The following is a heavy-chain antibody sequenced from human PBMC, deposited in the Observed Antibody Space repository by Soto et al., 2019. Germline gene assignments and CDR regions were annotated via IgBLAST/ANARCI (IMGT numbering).Heavy chain of an antibody. D-gene: IGHD2-2*01. Sequence: QVQLVESGGGVVQPGRSLRLSCAASGFTFSSYGMHWVRQAPGKGLEWVAVISYDGSNKYYADSVKGRFTISRDNSKNTLYLQMNSLTAEDTAVYYCAKEKSVVVPAATHNDYYYGMDVWGQGTTVSVSS. CDR3: AKEKSVVVPAATHNDYYYGMDV. V-gene: IGHV3-30*18. CDR1: GFTFSSYG. J-gene: IGHJ6*02. CDR2: ISYDGSNK.